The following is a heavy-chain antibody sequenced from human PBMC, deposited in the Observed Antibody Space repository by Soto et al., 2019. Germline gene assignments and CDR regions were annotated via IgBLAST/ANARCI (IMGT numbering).Heavy chain of an antibody. D-gene: IGHD3-22*01. CDR3: ARDPLSQGGLLPNDY. Sequence: ASVKVSCKASGYTFTSYGISWVRQARGQGLEWMGWISAYNGNTNYAQKLQGRVTMTTDTSTSTAYMELRSLRSDDTDVYYCARDPLSQGGLLPNDYWGQGTVVTV. CDR1: GYTFTSYG. CDR2: ISAYNGNT. J-gene: IGHJ4*01. V-gene: IGHV1-18*01.